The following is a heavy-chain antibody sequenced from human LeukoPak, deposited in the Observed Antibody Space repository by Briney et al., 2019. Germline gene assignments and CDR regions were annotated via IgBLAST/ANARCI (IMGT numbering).Heavy chain of an antibody. CDR3: ARSRGITLVTRFDY. Sequence: SETLSLTCTVSGGSISSYYWSWIRQPAGKGLEWIGRIYTSGSTNYNPSLKSRVTMSVDTSKNQFSLKLSSVTAADTAVYYCARSRGITLVTRFDYWGQGTLVTVSS. CDR1: GGSISSYY. V-gene: IGHV4-4*07. CDR2: IYTSGST. J-gene: IGHJ4*02. D-gene: IGHD3-9*01.